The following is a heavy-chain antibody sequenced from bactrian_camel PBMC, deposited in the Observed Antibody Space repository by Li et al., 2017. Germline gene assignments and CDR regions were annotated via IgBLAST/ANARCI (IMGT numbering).Heavy chain of an antibody. J-gene: IGHJ4*01. Sequence: HVQLVESGGGSVQTGGSLRLSCVASGYSYTYGAYCTGWFRQAPGKEREGVATLNRHYQSSGVTWYADSVKGRFTITLRNPRLLYLEMNNLEPGDTAMYYCAAGRGGLGRCPDSSPEYRFWGQGTQVTVS. CDR1: GYSYTYGAYC. V-gene: IGHV3S1*01. CDR2: NRHYQSSGVT. CDR3: AAGRGGLGRCPDSSPEYRF. D-gene: IGHD1*01.